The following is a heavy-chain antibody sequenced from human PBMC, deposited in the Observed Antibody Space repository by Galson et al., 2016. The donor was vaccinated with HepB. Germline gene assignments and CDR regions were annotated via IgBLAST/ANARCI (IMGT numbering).Heavy chain of an antibody. D-gene: IGHD4-17*01. V-gene: IGHV1-69*13. CDR2: SIPFFGTS. CDR1: GITFSRLS. CDR3: ARDKGDYGGPNYYDP. J-gene: IGHJ5*02. Sequence: SVKVSCKASGITFSRLSVTWVRQAPGQGLEWMGTSIPFFGTSNYAPSFQGRVAMTADESTTTVYMELSSLSSDDTAFYCCARDKGDYGGPNYYDPWGQGTLVTVSS.